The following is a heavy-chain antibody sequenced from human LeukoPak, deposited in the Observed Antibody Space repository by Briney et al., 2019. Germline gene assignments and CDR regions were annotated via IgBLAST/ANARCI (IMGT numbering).Heavy chain of an antibody. Sequence: GGSLRLSCAASGFAFSSYTMSWVRQAPGKGLEWVSAISRSGDTTYYADSVRGRFTISRDNSKNTVYLQINSLRVEDTAVYYCARVSRARDYYYGMDVWGQGTTVTVSS. D-gene: IGHD3-10*01. V-gene: IGHV3-23*01. J-gene: IGHJ6*02. CDR1: GFAFSSYT. CDR2: ISRSGDTT. CDR3: ARVSRARDYYYGMDV.